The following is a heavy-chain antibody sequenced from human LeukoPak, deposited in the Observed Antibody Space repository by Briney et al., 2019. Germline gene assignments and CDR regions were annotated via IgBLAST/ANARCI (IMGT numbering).Heavy chain of an antibody. D-gene: IGHD5-18*01. V-gene: IGHV4-59*08. CDR2: IYYSGST. CDR3: ARQGAYSYGPDY. J-gene: IGHJ4*02. CDR1: GGAISSYY. Sequence: SETLSLTCTVPGGAISSYYWSWIRQPPGKGLEWIGNIYYSGSTNYNPSLKSRVTISVDTSKNQFSLRLSSVTAADTAVYYCARQGAYSYGPDYWGQGTLVTVSS.